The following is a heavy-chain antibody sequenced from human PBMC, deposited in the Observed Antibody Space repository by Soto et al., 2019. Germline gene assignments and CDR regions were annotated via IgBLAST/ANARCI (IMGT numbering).Heavy chain of an antibody. CDR3: ARISGLYDFWSAHPVDYYFDY. CDR1: GGSFSGYY. CDR2: INRSGST. J-gene: IGHJ4*02. Sequence: QVQLQQWGAGLLKPSETLSLTCAVYGGSFSGYYWIWIRQPPGKGLEWIGEINRSGSTNYNPSLKTRVTRSVDTSKVQFSLKLGSVTAADTAVYYCARISGLYDFWSAHPVDYYFDYGGQDTLVAVSS. V-gene: IGHV4-34*01. D-gene: IGHD3-3*01.